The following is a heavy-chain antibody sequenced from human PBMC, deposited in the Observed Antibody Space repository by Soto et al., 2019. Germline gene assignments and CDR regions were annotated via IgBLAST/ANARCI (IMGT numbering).Heavy chain of an antibody. Sequence: EVQLVESGGDLVQPGGSLRLSCVTSGFTFGPYLMSWVRQAPGKGLEWVASIRADEMEIYYGDSVKGRFTISRDNAKNSLYLQMDTLRVEDTAVYYCLPWGILTGYDYWGQGTLVTVSS. CDR2: IRADEMEI. CDR3: LPWGILTGYDY. D-gene: IGHD3-9*01. J-gene: IGHJ4*02. V-gene: IGHV3-7*02. CDR1: GFTFGPYL.